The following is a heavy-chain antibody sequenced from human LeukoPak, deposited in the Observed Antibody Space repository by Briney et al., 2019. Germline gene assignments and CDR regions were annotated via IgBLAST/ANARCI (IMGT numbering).Heavy chain of an antibody. D-gene: IGHD2-15*01. V-gene: IGHV5-51*01. Sequence: GESLKISCKGSGYSFTSYWIGWVRQIPGKGLEWIGIIYPGDSDTRYSPSFQGQVTISADKSISTAYLQWSSLKASDTAMYYCARRYCSGGSCYYYFDYWGQGTLVTVSS. CDR3: ARRYCSGGSCYYYFDY. J-gene: IGHJ4*02. CDR1: GYSFTSYW. CDR2: IYPGDSDT.